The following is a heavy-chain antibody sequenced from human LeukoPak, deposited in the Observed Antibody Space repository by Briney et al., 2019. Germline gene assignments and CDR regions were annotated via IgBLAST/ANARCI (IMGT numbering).Heavy chain of an antibody. J-gene: IGHJ4*02. CDR2: ISSSSSYI. CDR3: ARDSVPGSWEFDY. V-gene: IGHV3-21*01. Sequence: GGSLRLSCAASGFTFSSYSMNWVRQAPGKGLEWVSSISSSSSYIYYADSVKGRFTVSRDNAKNSLYLQMNSLRAEDTAVYYCARDSVPGSWEFDYWGQGTLVTVSS. CDR1: GFTFSSYS. D-gene: IGHD6-13*01.